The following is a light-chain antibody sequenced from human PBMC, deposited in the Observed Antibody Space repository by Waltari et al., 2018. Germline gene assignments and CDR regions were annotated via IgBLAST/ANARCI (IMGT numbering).Light chain of an antibody. V-gene: IGLV1-47*01. CDR2: RND. CDR1: SSNLGSSF. CDR3: AAWDDSLTVR. J-gene: IGLJ3*02. Sequence: QSVLTQPPSASGTPGQRVTISCSGSSSNLGSSFVCWYQHLPGTAPKLLIYRNDQRPSWVPDRFSGSRSGTSASLAISGLRSEDEADYYCAAWDDSLTVRFGGGTKLTVL.